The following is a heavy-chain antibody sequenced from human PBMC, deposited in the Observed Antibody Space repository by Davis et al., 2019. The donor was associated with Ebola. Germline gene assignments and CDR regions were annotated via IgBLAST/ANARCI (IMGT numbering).Heavy chain of an antibody. CDR2: IIPIFGTA. Sequence: SVKVSCKASGGTFSSYAISWVRQAPGQGLEWMGGIIPIFGTANYAQKFQGRVTITANESTSTAYMELSSLRSEDTAVYYCARHQLGTLAFDIWGQGTMVTVSS. V-gene: IGHV1-69*13. J-gene: IGHJ3*02. CDR1: GGTFSSYA. CDR3: ARHQLGTLAFDI. D-gene: IGHD1-1*01.